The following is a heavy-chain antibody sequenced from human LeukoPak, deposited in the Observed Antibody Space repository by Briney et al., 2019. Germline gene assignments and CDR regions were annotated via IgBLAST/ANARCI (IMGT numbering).Heavy chain of an antibody. D-gene: IGHD5-24*01. J-gene: IGHJ4*02. CDR3: AKDPSTLTIRDDY. V-gene: IGHV3-23*01. CDR1: GFTFGSYG. Sequence: GGSLRLSCAASGFTFGSYGMSWVRQAPGKGLEWVSTIHPSGTNTHYADSVKGRLTISRDNSKNKLFLLMSTLRADDTAIYYCAKDPSTLTIRDDYWGQGTLVTVSS. CDR2: IHPSGTNT.